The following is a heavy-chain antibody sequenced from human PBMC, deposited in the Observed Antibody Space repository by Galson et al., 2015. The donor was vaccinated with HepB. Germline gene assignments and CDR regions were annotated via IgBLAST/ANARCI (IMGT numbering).Heavy chain of an antibody. CDR1: GFTFSSYS. CDR2: ISSSSSYI. V-gene: IGHV3-21*01. Sequence: SLRLSCAASGFTFSSYSMNWVRQAPGKGLEWVSSISSSSSYIYYADSVKGRFTISGDNAKNSLYLQMNSLRAEDTAVYYCARVPSYYGMDVWGQGTTVTVSS. CDR3: ARVPSYYGMDV. J-gene: IGHJ6*02.